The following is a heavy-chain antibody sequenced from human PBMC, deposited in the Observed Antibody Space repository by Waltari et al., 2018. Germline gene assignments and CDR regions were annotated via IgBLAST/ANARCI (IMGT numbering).Heavy chain of an antibody. CDR3: ARLSTRYYGMDV. Sequence: QVQLVQSGAEVKKPGASVKVSCKVSGYTLTELSMHWVRQAPGQGLEWMGRINPNSGGTNYAQKFQGRVTMTRDTSISTAYMELSRLRSDDTAVYYCARLSTRYYGMDVWGQGTTVTVSS. V-gene: IGHV1-2*06. CDR2: INPNSGGT. J-gene: IGHJ6*02. CDR1: GYTLTELS. D-gene: IGHD3-16*02.